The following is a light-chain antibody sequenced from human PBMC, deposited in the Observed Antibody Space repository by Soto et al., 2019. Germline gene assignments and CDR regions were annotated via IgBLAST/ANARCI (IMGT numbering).Light chain of an antibody. Sequence: QSALAQPASVSGSPGQSITISYTGTSSDVGRYNYVSWFQQHPGKAPKLLIYDVSNWPSGVSARFSGSKSGNTASLTISGLQAEDEADYYCSSFTTSSTFVFGTGTKLTVL. CDR3: SSFTTSSTFV. CDR2: DVS. CDR1: SSDVGRYNY. V-gene: IGLV2-14*01. J-gene: IGLJ1*01.